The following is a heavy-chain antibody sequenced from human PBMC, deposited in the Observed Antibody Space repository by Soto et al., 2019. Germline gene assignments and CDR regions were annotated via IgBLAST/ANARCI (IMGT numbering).Heavy chain of an antibody. CDR1: GYTFTNND. CDR3: AKDVGGCTGGKCYSSFDH. CDR2: MNPYSGNA. V-gene: IGHV1-8*01. J-gene: IGHJ4*02. D-gene: IGHD2-8*02. Sequence: ASVKVSCKASGYTFTNNDINWVRQATGQGLEWMGWMNPYSGNAGYAQKFQGRVTMTRDNSITTAYMELSSLRSEDTAVYYCAKDVGGCTGGKCYSSFDHWGQGTLVTVSS.